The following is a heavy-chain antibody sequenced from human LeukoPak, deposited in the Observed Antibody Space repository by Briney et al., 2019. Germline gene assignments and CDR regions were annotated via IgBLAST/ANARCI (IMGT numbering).Heavy chain of an antibody. J-gene: IGHJ5*02. V-gene: IGHV3-23*01. CDR2: ITGTHYTT. D-gene: IGHD4-17*01. Sequence: PGGSLRLSCAASGFTFSTFAMTWVRQAPGKALEWVSSITGTHYTTYNTDSVKGRFTISRDNSKNTLYLQMNSLRADDTAVYYCTKDPNGDYVGAFDPWGQGTLVTVSS. CDR3: TKDPNGDYVGAFDP. CDR1: GFTFSTFA.